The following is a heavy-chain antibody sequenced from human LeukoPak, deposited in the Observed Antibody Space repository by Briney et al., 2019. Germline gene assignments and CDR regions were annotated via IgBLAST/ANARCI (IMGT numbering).Heavy chain of an antibody. V-gene: IGHV1-2*02. CDR1: GYTFTGYY. D-gene: IGHD5-18*01. CDR3: ASEGTDTAMVTYRAFDI. J-gene: IGHJ3*02. CDR2: INPNSGGS. Sequence: ASVTVSCTASGYTFTGYYMHWVRQAPGQGLEWMGWINPNSGGSNYAQKFRGRVTMTRDTSISTAYMERSRLRSDDTAVYYCASEGTDTAMVTYRAFDIWGQGTMVTVSS.